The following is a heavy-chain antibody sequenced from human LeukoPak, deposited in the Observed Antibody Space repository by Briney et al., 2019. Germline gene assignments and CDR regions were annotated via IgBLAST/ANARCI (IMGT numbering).Heavy chain of an antibody. CDR1: GFTFSSYS. CDR3: ARDRTEDTFDI. V-gene: IGHV3-21*01. J-gene: IGHJ3*02. Sequence: GGSLRLSCAASGFTFSSYSMNWVRQAPGKGLEWVSSISGSSSYIYYADSVKGRFTISRDNAKNSLYVQMNNLRAEDTAVYYCARDRTEDTFDIWGQGTMVTVSS. D-gene: IGHD2-2*01. CDR2: ISGSSSYI.